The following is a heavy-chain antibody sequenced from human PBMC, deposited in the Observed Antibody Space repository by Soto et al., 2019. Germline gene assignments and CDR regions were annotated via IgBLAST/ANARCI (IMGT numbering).Heavy chain of an antibody. J-gene: IGHJ4*02. CDR1: GFTFSGSA. CDR2: IRSKANSYAT. D-gene: IGHD3-10*01. CDR3: TRRDYYGSGSYWYDY. V-gene: IGHV3-73*02. Sequence: EVQLVESGGGLVQPGGSLKLSCAASGFTFSGSAMHWVRQASGKGLEWVGRIRSKANSYATAYAASAKGRFTISRDDSKNTAYLQMNSLKTEYTAVYYCTRRDYYGSGSYWYDYWGQGTLVTVSS.